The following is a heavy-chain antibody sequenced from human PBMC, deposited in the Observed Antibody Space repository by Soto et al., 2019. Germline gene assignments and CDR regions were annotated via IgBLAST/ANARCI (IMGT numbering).Heavy chain of an antibody. CDR2: IGAYNGNT. CDR1: GYTFTSYG. D-gene: IGHD6-6*01. Sequence: GASVKVSCKASGYTFTSYGISWVRQAPGQGLEWMGWIGAYNGNTNYAQKLQGRVTMTTDTSTSTAYMELRSLRSDDTAVYYCARDQEYSSSSRYFQHWGQGTLVTVSS. V-gene: IGHV1-18*01. CDR3: ARDQEYSSSSRYFQH. J-gene: IGHJ1*01.